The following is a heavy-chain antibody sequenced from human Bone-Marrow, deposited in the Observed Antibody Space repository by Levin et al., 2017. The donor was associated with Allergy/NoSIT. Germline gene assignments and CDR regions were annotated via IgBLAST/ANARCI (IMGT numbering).Heavy chain of an antibody. CDR2: ISGYNGNT. CDR3: VREPSLGSHNSAFDY. D-gene: IGHD7-27*01. Sequence: ASVKVSCKASGYIFTNYGVTWVRQTPGQGLEWMGWISGYNGNTNYAQNVEGRVTMTTDTSTSTAYMELKSLRSDDTAVTYCVREPSLGSHNSAFDYWGQGSLLIVSS. CDR1: GYIFTNYG. V-gene: IGHV1-18*01. J-gene: IGHJ4*02.